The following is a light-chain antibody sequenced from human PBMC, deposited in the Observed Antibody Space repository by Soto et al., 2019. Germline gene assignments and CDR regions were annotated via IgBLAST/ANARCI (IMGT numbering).Light chain of an antibody. CDR2: KAS. J-gene: IGKJ1*01. Sequence: DIQMTQSPSSLSASVGDRVTITCGASQTIDSWLAWYQQRTGKPPTLLLYKASTLASGVPPRFSGSGSGTAFTLTINSLQPADFATYYCQQYHIYSRTFGQGTKVDIK. CDR3: QQYHIYSRT. V-gene: IGKV1-5*03. CDR1: QTIDSW.